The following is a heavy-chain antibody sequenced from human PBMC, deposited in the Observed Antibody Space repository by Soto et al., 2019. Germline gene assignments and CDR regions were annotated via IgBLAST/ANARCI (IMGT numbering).Heavy chain of an antibody. CDR2: ISSSSSYI. CDR3: ARESRPSQDYYDSSGYYGMDV. V-gene: IGHV3-21*01. Sequence: GGSLRLSCAASGFTFSSYSMNWVRQAPGKGLEWVSSISSSSSYIYYADSVKGRFTISRDNAKNSLYLQMNSLRAEDTAVYYCARESRPSQDYYDSSGYYGMDVWGQGTTVTVSS. J-gene: IGHJ6*02. D-gene: IGHD3-22*01. CDR1: GFTFSSYS.